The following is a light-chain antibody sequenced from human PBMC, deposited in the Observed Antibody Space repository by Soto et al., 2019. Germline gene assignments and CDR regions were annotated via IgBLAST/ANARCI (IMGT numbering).Light chain of an antibody. CDR2: NNN. CDR1: SSNIGSNT. Sequence: QSVLTQPPSASGTPGQRVPISCSGSSSNIGSNTVNWYQQLPGTAPKLLIYNNNQRPSGVPDRFSGSKSGTSASLAISGIQSEDEADYYCAAWDDSLNGPVFGGGTKLTVL. V-gene: IGLV1-44*01. J-gene: IGLJ2*01. CDR3: AAWDDSLNGPV.